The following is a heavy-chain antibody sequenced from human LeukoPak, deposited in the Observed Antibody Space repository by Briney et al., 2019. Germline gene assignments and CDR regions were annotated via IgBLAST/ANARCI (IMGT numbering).Heavy chain of an antibody. D-gene: IGHD6-19*01. V-gene: IGHV4-59*01. Sequence: SETLSLTCTVSGGSISSYYWSWIRQPPGKGLEWIGYIYYSGSTNYNPSLKSRVTISVDTSKNQFSLKLSSVTVADTAVYYCAAEGIAVAGTLGYWGQGTLVTVSS. CDR3: AAEGIAVAGTLGY. CDR2: IYYSGST. J-gene: IGHJ4*02. CDR1: GGSISSYY.